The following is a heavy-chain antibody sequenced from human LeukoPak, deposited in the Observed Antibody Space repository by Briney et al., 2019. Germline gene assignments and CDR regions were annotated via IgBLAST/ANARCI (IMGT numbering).Heavy chain of an antibody. CDR2: ISYDGSNK. J-gene: IGHJ4*02. CDR3: ARESRGGDYFDY. D-gene: IGHD2-21*01. V-gene: IGHV3-30*01. CDR1: GFTFSSYA. Sequence: PGRSLRLSCAASGFTFSSYAMHWVRQAPSKGLEWVAVISYDGSNKYYADSVKGRFTISRDNSKNTLYLQMNSLRAEDTAVYYCARESRGGDYFDYWGQGTLVTVSS.